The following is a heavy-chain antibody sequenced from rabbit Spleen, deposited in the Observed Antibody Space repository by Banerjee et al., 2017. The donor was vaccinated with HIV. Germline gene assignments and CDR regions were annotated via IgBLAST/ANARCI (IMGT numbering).Heavy chain of an antibody. Sequence: QSLEESGGDLVKPGASLTLTCTASGVSFSSSSYMCWVRQAPGKGLEWIACIDSGSSGFTYFATWAKGRFTCSKTSSTTVTLQMTRLTAADTATYFCARDQGYSYNFATGDFDLWGPGTLVT. CDR3: ARDQGYSYNFATGDFDL. CDR2: IDSGSSGFT. V-gene: IGHV1S40*01. J-gene: IGHJ4*01. D-gene: IGHD6-1*01. CDR1: GVSFSSSSY.